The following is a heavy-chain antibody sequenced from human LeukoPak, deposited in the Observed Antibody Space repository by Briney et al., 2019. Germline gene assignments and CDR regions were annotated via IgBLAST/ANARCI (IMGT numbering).Heavy chain of an antibody. J-gene: IGHJ3*02. CDR3: ARHRATYYYDKGDAFDI. Sequence: GGSLKISCRGSGSRFTSYWIGWVGQMPGRGLEWMGIIYPGDSDTRYSPSFQCQVPISADKSISPDYLQWSSLKASDTAMYYCARHRATYYYDKGDAFDIWGQGTMVTVSS. D-gene: IGHD3-22*01. CDR1: GSRFTSYW. V-gene: IGHV5-51*01. CDR2: IYPGDSDT.